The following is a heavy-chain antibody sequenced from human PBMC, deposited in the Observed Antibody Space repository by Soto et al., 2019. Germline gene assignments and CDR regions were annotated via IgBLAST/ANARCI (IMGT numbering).Heavy chain of an antibody. CDR1: GYSFTSYW. V-gene: IGHV5-10-1*01. D-gene: IGHD3-22*01. Sequence: PGESLKISCKGSGYSFTSYWISWVRQMPGKGLEWMGRIDPSDSYTNYSPSFQGHVTISADKSISTAYLQWSSLKASDTAMYYWAGTVYDRSGYSYYYGMDVWGQGTRVTDSS. CDR3: AGTVYDRSGYSYYYGMDV. J-gene: IGHJ6*02. CDR2: IDPSDSYT.